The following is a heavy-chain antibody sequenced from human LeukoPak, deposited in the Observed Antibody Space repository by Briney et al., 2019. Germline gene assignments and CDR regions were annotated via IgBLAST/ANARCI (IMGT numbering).Heavy chain of an antibody. D-gene: IGHD5-18*01. CDR2: INPNSGGT. Sequence: ASVEVSCKASGNTFTGYYMHWVRQAPGQGLEWMGWINPNSGGTNYAQKFQGRVTMTRDTSISTAYMELSRLRSDDTAVYYCARVGYSYGATFDYWGQGTLVTVSS. V-gene: IGHV1-2*02. CDR1: GNTFTGYY. CDR3: ARVGYSYGATFDY. J-gene: IGHJ4*02.